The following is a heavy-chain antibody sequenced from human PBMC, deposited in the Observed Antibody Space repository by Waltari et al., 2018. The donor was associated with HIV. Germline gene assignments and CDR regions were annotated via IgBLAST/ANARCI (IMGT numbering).Heavy chain of an antibody. CDR3: AKGVRFLGP. Sequence: ATGGVLVQPGGSLSLRCRVSGFTVKNEYMTWVRRSTGRGLEWVGTIYGNGETYSAASMRGRLFISRDDPGNRVFLHINNVNFADTASYFCAKGVRFLGPWSQETPVTVSS. CDR2: IYGNGET. CDR1: GFTVKNEY. V-gene: IGHV3-53*05. D-gene: IGHD3-3*01. J-gene: IGHJ5*02.